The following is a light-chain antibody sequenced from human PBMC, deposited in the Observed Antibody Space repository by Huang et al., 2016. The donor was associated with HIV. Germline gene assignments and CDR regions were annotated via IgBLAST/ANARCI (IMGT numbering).Light chain of an antibody. Sequence: EIVLTQSPGTLSLSPGERATLSCGASQTVSNNFLAWYQPKPGQAPSLLIYAAPSRATGIPDRFSGSGSRRDFNLTISRLEPEDFAVYYCHQYGTSVGTFGPGTKVDVK. V-gene: IGKV3-20*01. CDR2: AAP. J-gene: IGKJ1*01. CDR1: QTVSNNF. CDR3: HQYGTSVGT.